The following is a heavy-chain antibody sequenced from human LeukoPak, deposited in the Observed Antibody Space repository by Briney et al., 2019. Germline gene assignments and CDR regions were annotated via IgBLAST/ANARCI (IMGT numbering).Heavy chain of an antibody. J-gene: IGHJ4*02. D-gene: IGHD2-15*01. V-gene: IGHV3-33*01. CDR1: GFTFSSYG. CDR2: IWYDGSNK. CDR3: ARAGALGYCSGGSCYEGSGGTFDY. Sequence: GGSLRLSCAASGFTFSSYGMHWVRQAPGKGREGVAVIWYDGSNKYYADSVKGRFTISRDNSKNTLYLQMNSLRAEDTAVYYCARAGALGYCSGGSCYEGSGGTFDYWGQGTLVTVSS.